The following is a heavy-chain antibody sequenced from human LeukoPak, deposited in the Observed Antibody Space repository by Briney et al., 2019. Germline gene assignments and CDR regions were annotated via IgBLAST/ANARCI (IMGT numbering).Heavy chain of an antibody. V-gene: IGHV3-23*01. Sequence: PGGSLRLSCAASGFTFSSYAMSWVRQAPGQGLEWVSAISGSTGNTYYADSVKGRFTISRDNSKNTVYLQMNSLRAEDTAVYYCAKDPPYYYDSSGYGGGAFDIWGQGTMVTVSS. J-gene: IGHJ3*02. CDR3: AKDPPYYYDSSGYGGGAFDI. CDR1: GFTFSSYA. CDR2: ISGSTGNT. D-gene: IGHD3-22*01.